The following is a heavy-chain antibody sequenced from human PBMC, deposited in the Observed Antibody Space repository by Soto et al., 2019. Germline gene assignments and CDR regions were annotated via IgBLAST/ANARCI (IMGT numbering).Heavy chain of an antibody. Sequence: QVQLVQSGAEVKKPGSSVKVSCRASGGTFRSYAISWVRQAPGQGLEWIGGIIPIFGTANYAQKFQGRVTITADESTSTAYMELSSLRSEDTAVYYCAREADIVVVVAATNAFDNWGQGTMVTVSS. CDR1: GGTFRSYA. CDR2: IIPIFGTA. CDR3: AREADIVVVVAATNAFDN. J-gene: IGHJ3*02. D-gene: IGHD2-15*01. V-gene: IGHV1-69*12.